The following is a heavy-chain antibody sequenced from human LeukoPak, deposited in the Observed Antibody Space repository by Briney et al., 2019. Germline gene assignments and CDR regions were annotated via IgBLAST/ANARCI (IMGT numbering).Heavy chain of an antibody. CDR1: GFTFSSYG. CDR2: IWYDGSNK. CDR3: AKETSSGNFVTIDC. J-gene: IGHJ4*02. D-gene: IGHD1-26*01. Sequence: GGSLRLSCAASGFTFSSYGMHWVRQAPGKGLEWVAFIWYDGSNKYYADSVKGRFTIFRDNSKNTLFLQMNSLRADDTAVYYCAKETSSGNFVTIDCWGQGALVTVSS. V-gene: IGHV3-30*02.